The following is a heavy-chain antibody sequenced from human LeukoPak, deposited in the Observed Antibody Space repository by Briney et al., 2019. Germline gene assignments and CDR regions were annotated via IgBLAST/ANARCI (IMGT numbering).Heavy chain of an antibody. V-gene: IGHV4-59*01. CDR1: GGSISSYY. J-gene: IGHJ4*02. Sequence: SETLSLTCTVSGGSISSYYWSWIRQPPGKGLEWIGYIYYSGSTNYNPSLKSRVTISVDTSKNQFSLKLSSVTAADTAVYYCASSPYYWGQGTLVTVSS. CDR2: IYYSGST. CDR3: ASSPYY.